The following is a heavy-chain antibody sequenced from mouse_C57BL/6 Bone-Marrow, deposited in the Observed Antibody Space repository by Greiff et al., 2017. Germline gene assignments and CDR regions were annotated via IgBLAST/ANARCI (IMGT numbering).Heavy chain of an antibody. CDR1: GFTFSDYG. J-gene: IGHJ4*01. CDR2: LSNLAYSI. CDR3: ARQDYGSSYDYAMDY. D-gene: IGHD1-1*01. V-gene: IGHV5-15*01. Sequence: DVMLVESGGGLVQPGGSLKLSCAASGFTFSDYGMAWVRQAPRKGPEWVAFLSNLAYSIYYADTVTGRFTISRENAKNTLYLEMSSLRSEDTAMYYCARQDYGSSYDYAMDYWGQGTSVTVSS.